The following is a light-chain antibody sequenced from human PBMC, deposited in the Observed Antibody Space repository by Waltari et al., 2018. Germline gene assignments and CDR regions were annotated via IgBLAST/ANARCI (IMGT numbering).Light chain of an antibody. Sequence: QSALTQPASVSGSPGQSITISCTGTSRDVGGYNYVSWYQQNPGKAPKPMISWGSNRPSGFSNRFSGSKSGNTASLTISGLQAEDEADYYCSSYTSSSTLGVFGGGTKLTVL. V-gene: IGLV2-14*01. CDR3: SSYTSSSTLGV. CDR2: WGS. CDR1: SRDVGGYNY. J-gene: IGLJ2*01.